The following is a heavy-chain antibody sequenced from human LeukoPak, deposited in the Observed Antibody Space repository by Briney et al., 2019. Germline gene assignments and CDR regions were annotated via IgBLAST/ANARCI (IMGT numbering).Heavy chain of an antibody. Sequence: SETLSLTYAVYGGSFSGYYWSWIRQPPGKGLEWIGEINHSGSTNYNPSLKSRVTISVDTSKNQFSLKLSSVTAADTAVYYCARFGDEYSSSSGIYWGQGTLVTVSS. CDR2: INHSGST. CDR3: ARFGDEYSSSSGIY. CDR1: GGSFSGYY. D-gene: IGHD6-6*01. V-gene: IGHV4-34*01. J-gene: IGHJ4*02.